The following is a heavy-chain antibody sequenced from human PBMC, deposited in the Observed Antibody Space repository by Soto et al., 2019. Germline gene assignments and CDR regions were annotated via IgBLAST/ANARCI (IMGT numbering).Heavy chain of an antibody. CDR1: GFTFSSYW. CDR2: IKQDGSEK. J-gene: IGHJ6*03. D-gene: IGHD1-1*01. Sequence: GESLKISCAASGFTFSSYWMSWVRQAPGKGLEWVANIKQDGSEKYYVDSVKGRFTISRDNAKNSLYLQMNSLRAEDTAVYYCARDTGTGYYYYMDVWGKGTTVTVSS. CDR3: ARDTGTGYYYYMDV. V-gene: IGHV3-7*01.